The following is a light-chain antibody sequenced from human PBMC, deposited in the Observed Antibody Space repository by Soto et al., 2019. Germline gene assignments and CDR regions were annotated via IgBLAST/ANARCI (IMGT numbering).Light chain of an antibody. CDR3: AAWDDSLNAYV. V-gene: IGLV1-44*01. CDR1: VSNIGSST. CDR2: SND. Sequence: QSVLTQPPSASGPPGQRVIISCSGSVSNIGSSTVNWYQHLPGTAPRFLIYSNDQRPSGVPDRVSGSKSGTSASLAISGLQSEDEADYYCAAWDDSLNAYVFGTGTKVTVL. J-gene: IGLJ1*01.